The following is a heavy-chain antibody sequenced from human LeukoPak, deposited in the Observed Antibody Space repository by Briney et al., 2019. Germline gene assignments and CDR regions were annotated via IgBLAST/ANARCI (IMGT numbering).Heavy chain of an antibody. CDR1: VFSLSNARMG. CDR2: IFSNDEK. D-gene: IGHD3/OR15-3a*01. Sequence: SGPTLVKPTETLTLTCTVSVFSLSNARMGVSWIRQTPGKALEWLAHIFSNDEKSYSTSLKSRLTISKDTSKSQVVLTMTNMDPVDTATYYCARIIPWTYYFDYWGQGTLVTVSS. CDR3: ARIIPWTYYFDY. J-gene: IGHJ4*02. V-gene: IGHV2-26*01.